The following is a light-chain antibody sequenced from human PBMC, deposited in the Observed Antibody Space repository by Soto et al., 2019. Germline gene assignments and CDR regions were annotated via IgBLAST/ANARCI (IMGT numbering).Light chain of an antibody. CDR3: QQYNNWPWT. J-gene: IGKJ1*01. Sequence: IVMTQSPATLSVSPGERATLSCRASQSVSSNLAWYQQKPGQAPRLLIYGASTRATGIPARFSGSGSGTEFTLTISSLQSEDFAVYYCQQYNNWPWTFGQGTKWIS. CDR1: QSVSSN. CDR2: GAS. V-gene: IGKV3-15*01.